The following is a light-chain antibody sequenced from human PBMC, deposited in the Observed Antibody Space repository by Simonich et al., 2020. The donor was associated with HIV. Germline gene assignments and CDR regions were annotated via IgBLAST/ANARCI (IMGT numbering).Light chain of an antibody. CDR1: QSILYSSNNKNY. V-gene: IGKV4-1*01. Sequence: DIVMTQSPDSLAVSLGERATINCKSSQSILYSSNNKNYLAWYQQKPGQPPKLLIYWARTRESGVPDRFSGSGSGTDFTLTISSLQAEDVAVYFCHQYYSTPYTFGQGTKLEIK. J-gene: IGKJ2*01. CDR2: WAR. CDR3: HQYYSTPYT.